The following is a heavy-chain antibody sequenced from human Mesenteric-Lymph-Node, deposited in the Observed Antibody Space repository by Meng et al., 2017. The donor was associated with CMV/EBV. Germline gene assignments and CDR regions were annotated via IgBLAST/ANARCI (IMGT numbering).Heavy chain of an antibody. CDR1: GFTFSSYA. CDR2: ISYDGSNK. CDR3: ARENPSITIFGSYYGMDV. J-gene: IGHJ6*02. D-gene: IGHD3-3*01. V-gene: IGHV3-30*04. Sequence: GESLKISCAASGFTFSSYAMHWVRQAPGKGLEWVAVISYDGSNKYYADSVKGRFTISRDNSKNTLYLQMNSLRAEDTAVYYCARENPSITIFGSYYGMDVWGQGTTVTVSS.